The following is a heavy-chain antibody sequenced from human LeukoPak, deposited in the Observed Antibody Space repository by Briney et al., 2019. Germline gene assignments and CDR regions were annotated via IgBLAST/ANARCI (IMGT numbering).Heavy chain of an antibody. V-gene: IGHV4-59*01. Sequence: ASETLSLTCTVSGGSLINYYWSWIRQPPGKGLEWIGYIYYSGSTNYNPSLKSRVTISVDTSKNQFSVKLSYVTAADTAVYYCARVSSSGSLDYWGQGTLVTVSS. CDR3: ARVSSSGSLDY. J-gene: IGHJ4*02. CDR2: IYYSGST. CDR1: GGSLINYY. D-gene: IGHD3-22*01.